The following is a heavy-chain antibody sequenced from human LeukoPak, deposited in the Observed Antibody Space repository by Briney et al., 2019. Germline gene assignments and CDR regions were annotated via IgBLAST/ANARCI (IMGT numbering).Heavy chain of an antibody. CDR1: GFILSNYP. D-gene: IGHD3-16*01. CDR3: AKANWVSSADAVW. J-gene: IGHJ4*02. V-gene: IGHV3-23*01. CDR2: LRGDGET. Sequence: GESLIHSCSAPGFILSNYPMTSVRQTPARVVERVSSLRGDGETFYADSVKGRFTLSRDDSRNTVYLQLNNLRVEDTAVYYCAKANWVSSADAVWWGQGTLVTVSS.